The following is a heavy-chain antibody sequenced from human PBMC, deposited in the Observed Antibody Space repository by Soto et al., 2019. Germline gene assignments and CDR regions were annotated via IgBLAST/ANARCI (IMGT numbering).Heavy chain of an antibody. V-gene: IGHV4-31*03. D-gene: IGHD2-15*01. Sequence: PSETLSLTCTVSGGSISSGGYYWSWIRQHPGKGLEWIGYIYYSGSTYYNPSLKSRVTISVDTSKNQFSLKLSSVTAADTAVYYCARAYCSGGSCYSAGGFDPWGQGTLVTVSS. CDR2: IYYSGST. CDR3: ARAYCSGGSCYSAGGFDP. CDR1: GGSISSGGYY. J-gene: IGHJ5*02.